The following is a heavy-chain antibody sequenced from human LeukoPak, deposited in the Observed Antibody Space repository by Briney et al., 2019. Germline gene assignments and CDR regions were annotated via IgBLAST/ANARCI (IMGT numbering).Heavy chain of an antibody. D-gene: IGHD1-26*01. CDR1: GFTFSSFE. Sequence: PGGSLRLSCAACGFTFSSFEMFWVRQAPGKGLEWVSYINSGCENMQYADSVKGRFTISRDNAENSLYLEMNRLTVDDTAVYYCARDRGSSGGFPLWGQGTLVTVSS. V-gene: IGHV3-48*03. J-gene: IGHJ3*01. CDR3: ARDRGSSGGFPL. CDR2: INSGCENM.